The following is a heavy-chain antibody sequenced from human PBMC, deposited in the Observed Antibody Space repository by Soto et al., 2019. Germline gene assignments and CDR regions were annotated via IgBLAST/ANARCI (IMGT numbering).Heavy chain of an antibody. CDR2: IIPIFGTA. D-gene: IGHD3-3*01. V-gene: IGHV1-69*13. J-gene: IGHJ6*02. CDR3: AREGVTIFGVVIYYYYGMDV. CDR1: GGTFSSYA. Sequence: SVKVSCKASGGTFSSYAISWVRQAPGQGLEWMGGIIPIFGTANYAQKFQGRVTITADESTSTAYMELSSLRSEDTAVYYCAREGVTIFGVVIYYYYGMDVWGQGTTVTAP.